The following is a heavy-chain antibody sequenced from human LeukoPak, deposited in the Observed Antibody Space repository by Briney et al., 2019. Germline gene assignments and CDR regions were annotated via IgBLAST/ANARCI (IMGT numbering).Heavy chain of an antibody. CDR2: INHSGST. J-gene: IGHJ5*02. CDR1: GFTFSSYW. V-gene: IGHV4-34*08. CDR3: ARRIVGGGFDP. Sequence: GSLRLSCVISGFTFSSYWMSWVRQAPGKGLEWIGEINHSGSTNYNPSLKSRVTISVDTSKNQFSLKLSSVTAADTAVYYCARRIVGGGFDPWGQGTLVTVSS. D-gene: IGHD1-26*01.